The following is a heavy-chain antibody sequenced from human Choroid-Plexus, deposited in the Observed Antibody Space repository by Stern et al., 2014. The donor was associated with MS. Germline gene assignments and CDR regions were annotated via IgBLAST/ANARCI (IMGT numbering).Heavy chain of an antibody. D-gene: IGHD2/OR15-2a*01. V-gene: IGHV3-30*18. Sequence: VQLVESGGGVVQPGRPLRLSCVASGFTFGSCAMHWVRQAPGKGLEWVAGVSYDGSNKYYADSVKGRFTISRDNSQNTLYMQMSSLRPEDTAVYYCAKDRQYFTYFFDHWGQGSLVTVSP. CDR1: GFTFGSCA. J-gene: IGHJ5*02. CDR2: VSYDGSNK. CDR3: AKDRQYFTYFFDH.